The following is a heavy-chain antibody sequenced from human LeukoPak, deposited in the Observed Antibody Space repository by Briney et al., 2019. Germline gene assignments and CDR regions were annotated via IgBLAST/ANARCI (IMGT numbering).Heavy chain of an antibody. CDR2: ISGSGGST. CDR1: GFTFSSYA. CDR3: AKDLGYCSSTSCRPRGY. D-gene: IGHD2-2*01. J-gene: IGHJ4*02. Sequence: GGSLRLSCAASGFTFSSYAMSWVRQAPGKGLEWVSAISGSGGSTYYADSVKGRFTISRDNSKNTLYLQMNSLRAEDTAVYYCAKDLGYCSSTSCRPRGYWGQGTLVTVSS. V-gene: IGHV3-23*01.